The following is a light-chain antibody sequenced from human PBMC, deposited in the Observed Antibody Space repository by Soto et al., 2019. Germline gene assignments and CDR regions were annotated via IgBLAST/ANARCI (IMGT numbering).Light chain of an antibody. Sequence: QSVLTQPPSASGTPGQRVTISCSGSSSNIKSNYVYWYQQLPGTAPKLLIYRNDQRPSGVPDRFSGSKSGTSASLAISGLRSEDEADYYCATWDDSLSGYVFGTGTKVTV. CDR1: SSNIKSNY. J-gene: IGLJ1*01. V-gene: IGLV1-47*01. CDR3: ATWDDSLSGYV. CDR2: RND.